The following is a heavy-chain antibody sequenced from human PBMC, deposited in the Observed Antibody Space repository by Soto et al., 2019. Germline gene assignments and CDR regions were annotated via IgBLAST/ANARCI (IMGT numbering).Heavy chain of an antibody. CDR2: INSDGSST. V-gene: IGHV3-74*01. Sequence: GGSLRLSCAASGFTFSIYWMHWVRQAPGKGLVWVSRINSDGSSTSYADSVKGRFTISRDNAKNTLYLQMNSLRAEDTAVYYCARGDYGGSLTYYYYGMDVWGQGTTVTVSS. CDR3: ARGDYGGSLTYYYYGMDV. J-gene: IGHJ6*02. CDR1: GFTFSIYW. D-gene: IGHD4-17*01.